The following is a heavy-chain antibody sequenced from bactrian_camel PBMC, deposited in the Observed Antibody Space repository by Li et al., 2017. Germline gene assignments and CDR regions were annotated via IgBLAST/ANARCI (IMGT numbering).Heavy chain of an antibody. J-gene: IGHJ4*01. Sequence: QLVESGGGSVRAGGSLTLSCVASRDTYRSVTMAWFRTHPGRERGGVAAIRRSGGETWYAGSVKGRFTISQDSARNTVYLQMNNLQPEDTATYYCAEGRGSRGEHCYSLNYWGQGTQVTVS. CDR3: AEGRGSRGEHCYSLNY. D-gene: IGHD6*01. V-gene: IGHV3-3*01. CDR2: IRRSGGET. CDR1: RDTYRSVT.